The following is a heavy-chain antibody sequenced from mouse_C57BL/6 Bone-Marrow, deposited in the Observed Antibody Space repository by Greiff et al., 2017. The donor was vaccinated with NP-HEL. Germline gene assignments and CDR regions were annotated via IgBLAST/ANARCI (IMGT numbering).Heavy chain of an antibody. CDR1: ASEVFPIAY. D-gene: IGHD1-1*01. CDR2: ILPSIGRT. V-gene: IGHV15-2*01. CDR3: ARSFITTVVATDWYFDV. Sequence: VQLQQSGSELRSPGSSVKLSCKDFASEVFPIAYMSWVRQKPGHGFEWIGGILPSIGRTIYGEKFEDKATLDADTLSNTAYLELNSLTSEDSAIYYCARSFITTVVATDWYFDVWGTGTTVTVSS. J-gene: IGHJ1*03.